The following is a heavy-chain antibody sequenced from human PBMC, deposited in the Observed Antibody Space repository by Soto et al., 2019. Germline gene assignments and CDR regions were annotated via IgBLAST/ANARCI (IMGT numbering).Heavy chain of an antibody. CDR2: IYYSGST. V-gene: IGHV4-31*03. CDR3: ARGGYCSRTSGYSLHGLTCSDP. D-gene: IGHD2-2*01. Sequence: SYPCTVGDGYSVGCGYYCRMISKNPGKGRWWIRYIYYSGSTYYNPSLKSRVTLSVDTSKNHFSLKLSSVSAADTAAYYCARGGYCSRTSGYSLHGLTCSDPRGQRTPVPVS. CDR1: DGYSVGCGYY. J-gene: IGHJ5*02.